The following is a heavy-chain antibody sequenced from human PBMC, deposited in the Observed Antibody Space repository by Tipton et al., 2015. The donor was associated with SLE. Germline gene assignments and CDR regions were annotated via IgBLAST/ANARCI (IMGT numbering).Heavy chain of an antibody. Sequence: TLSLTCTVSGGSISSHYWSWIRRPPGKALEWLAYINYSGSTNYNPSLKSRVTMSVDTSKNHFSLKLISVTAADTAVYYCAREFLNPVTTVHYYFDLWGRGTLVTVSS. J-gene: IGHJ2*01. V-gene: IGHV4-59*11. CDR3: AREFLNPVTTVHYYFDL. D-gene: IGHD4-11*01. CDR2: INYSGST. CDR1: GGSISSHY.